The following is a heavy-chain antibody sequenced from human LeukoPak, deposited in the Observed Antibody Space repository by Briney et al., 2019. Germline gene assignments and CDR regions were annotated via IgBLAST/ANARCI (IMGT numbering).Heavy chain of an antibody. CDR2: ISSSGSTI. V-gene: IGHV3-48*03. D-gene: IGHD3-10*01. CDR3: ARDIGGVLDY. J-gene: IGHJ4*02. Sequence: GGSLRLSCAASGFTFSSFEMNWVRQAPGKGLEWVSYISSSGSTIYYADSVKGRFTISRDNAKNSLYLQMNSLRADDTAVYYCARDIGGVLDYWGQGTLVTVSS. CDR1: GFTFSSFE.